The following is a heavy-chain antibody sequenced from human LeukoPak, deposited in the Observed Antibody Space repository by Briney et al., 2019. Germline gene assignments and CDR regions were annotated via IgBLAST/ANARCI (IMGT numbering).Heavy chain of an antibody. Sequence: PGGSLRLSCAASGFTFSSYSMNWVRQAPGKGLEWVSYISSSSSTIYYADSVKGRFTISRDNSKNTLYLQMNSLRAEDTAVYYCAKHNLGWGQGTLVTVSS. CDR2: ISSSSSTI. CDR1: GFTFSSYS. V-gene: IGHV3-48*01. D-gene: IGHD5-24*01. J-gene: IGHJ4*02. CDR3: AKHNLG.